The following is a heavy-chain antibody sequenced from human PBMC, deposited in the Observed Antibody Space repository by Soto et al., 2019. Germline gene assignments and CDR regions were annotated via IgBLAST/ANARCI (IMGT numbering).Heavy chain of an antibody. J-gene: IGHJ3*02. CDR2: ISGSGGST. Sequence: GGSLRLSCAASGFTFSSYAMSWVRQAPGKGLEWVSAISGSGGSTYYADSVKGRFTISRDNSKNTLYLQMNSLRAEDTAVDNCANADVGDYGHRDAFDIWGQGTMVTVSS. CDR1: GFTFSSYA. V-gene: IGHV3-23*01. D-gene: IGHD4-17*01. CDR3: ANADVGDYGHRDAFDI.